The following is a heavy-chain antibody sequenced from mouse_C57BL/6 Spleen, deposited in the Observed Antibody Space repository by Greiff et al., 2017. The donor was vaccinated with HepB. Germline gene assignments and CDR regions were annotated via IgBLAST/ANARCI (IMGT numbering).Heavy chain of an antibody. J-gene: IGHJ4*01. CDR2: ISSGSSTI. CDR1: GFTFSDYG. CDR3: ASIYSDYDEGMDC. D-gene: IGHD2-4*01. Sequence: EVKVVESGGGLVKPGGSLKLSCAASGFTFSDYGMHWVRQAPEKGLEWVAYISSGSSTIYYADTVKGRFTISRDNAKNTLFLQMTSLRSEDTAMYDCASIYSDYDEGMDCWGQGTSVTVSS. V-gene: IGHV5-17*01.